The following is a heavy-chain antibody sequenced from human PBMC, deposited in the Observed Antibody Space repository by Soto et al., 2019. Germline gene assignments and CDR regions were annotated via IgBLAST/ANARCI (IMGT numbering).Heavy chain of an antibody. CDR1: GGSISTDNW. J-gene: IGHJ5*02. Sequence: SETLSLTCAVSGGSISTDNWWSWVRQPPGKGLEWVGEIYHSGSTNYNPSLKSRLTISIDKSRDQFSLDVRSVTAEDTAVYYCAKVRMNPWGQGTLVTVSS. V-gene: IGHV4-4*02. CDR3: AKVRMNP. CDR2: IYHSGST.